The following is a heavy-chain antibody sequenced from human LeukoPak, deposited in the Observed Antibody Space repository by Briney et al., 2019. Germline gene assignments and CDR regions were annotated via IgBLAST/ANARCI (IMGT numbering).Heavy chain of an antibody. J-gene: IGHJ5*02. V-gene: IGHV3-11*01. CDR3: ATDGAGFDT. Sequence: GGSLRLSCAASGFAFNDYYMGWIRQAPGKGLGWLSYINIGGTNTHYADSVKGRFTISRDNAKKSLYLEMNNLRAEDTAVYYCATDGAGFDTWGQGVLVTVSS. CDR1: GFAFNDYY. CDR2: INIGGTNT.